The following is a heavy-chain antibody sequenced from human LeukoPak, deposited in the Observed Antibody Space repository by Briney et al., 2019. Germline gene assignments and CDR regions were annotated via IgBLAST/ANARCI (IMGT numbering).Heavy chain of an antibody. D-gene: IGHD3-22*01. Sequence: SVKVSCKASGGTFSSYAISWVRQAPGQGLEWMGGIIPIFGTANYAQKFQGRVTITADESTSTAYMELSSLRSEDTAVYYCATVNYYDSSGYYYAYFDYWGQGTLVTVSS. CDR1: GGTFSSYA. CDR2: IIPIFGTA. J-gene: IGHJ4*02. CDR3: ATVNYYDSSGYYYAYFDY. V-gene: IGHV1-69*13.